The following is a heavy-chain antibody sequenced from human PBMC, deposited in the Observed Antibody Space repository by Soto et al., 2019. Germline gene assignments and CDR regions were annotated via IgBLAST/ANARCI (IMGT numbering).Heavy chain of an antibody. Sequence: SETLCLTCTVSGGSISNGYYYWSWVRQNPGKGLEWIGHIYHSGRTFYNPSLKSRVTISVDTSKNQFSLNLSSVTAADTAVYYCARHGDYGVGERFDPWGQGTLVTVSS. D-gene: IGHD4-17*01. V-gene: IGHV4-31*03. CDR1: GGSISNGYYY. CDR2: IYHSGRT. CDR3: ARHGDYGVGERFDP. J-gene: IGHJ5*02.